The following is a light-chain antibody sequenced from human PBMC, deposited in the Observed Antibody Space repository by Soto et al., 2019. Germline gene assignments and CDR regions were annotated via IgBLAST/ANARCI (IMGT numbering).Light chain of an antibody. CDR2: GAS. V-gene: IGKV3-15*01. J-gene: IGKJ5*01. CDR1: QSVSSN. Sequence: EIVMTQTPATLSVSSGERATLSCRASQSVSSNVAWYQQKPGQAPRLLIYGASTRATGIPARFSGSGSGTEFTLTISSLQSEDFAVYYCQQYNNWPIFGQGTRLEI. CDR3: QQYNNWPI.